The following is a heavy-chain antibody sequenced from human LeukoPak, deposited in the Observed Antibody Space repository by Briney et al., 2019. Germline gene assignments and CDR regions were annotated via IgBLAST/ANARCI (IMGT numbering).Heavy chain of an antibody. D-gene: IGHD2-2*01. CDR3: ARGTIYCSRTTCQDAFDI. Sequence: GASVKVSCKASGYPFSSYDINWVRQATGQGPEWMGWMNPNSGDTGYAQKFQGRVTMTRDTSISTAYVDLSSLRSDDTAVYYCARGTIYCSRTTCQDAFDIWGQGTMVTVSS. CDR1: GYPFSSYD. J-gene: IGHJ3*02. V-gene: IGHV1-8*01. CDR2: MNPNSGDT.